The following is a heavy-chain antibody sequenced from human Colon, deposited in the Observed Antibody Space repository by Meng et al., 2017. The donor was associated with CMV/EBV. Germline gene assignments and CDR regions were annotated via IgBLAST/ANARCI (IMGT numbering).Heavy chain of an antibody. Sequence: GESLKISCEGSGFTFGDYTMHWVRQAPGKGLMWVSRVKSDGSGITYADSVKGRFTISRDNAKNTLYLQMNSLRVDDTAVYFCGRERWGLGDYWGQGTVVTVSS. CDR3: GRERWGLGDY. D-gene: IGHD2-21*02. CDR1: GFTFGDYT. J-gene: IGHJ4*02. V-gene: IGHV3-74*01. CDR2: VKSDGSGI.